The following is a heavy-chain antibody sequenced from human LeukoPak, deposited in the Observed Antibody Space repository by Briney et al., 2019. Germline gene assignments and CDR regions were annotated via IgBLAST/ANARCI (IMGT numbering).Heavy chain of an antibody. Sequence: PSETLSLTCNVSGVSISSSIYDRAWIRQPPGKGLEWIGSIFYSGSAYYSPSLKSRLAIPLDTSKNQFSLKLSSVTAADTAVYYCARIGHGANSHLKWYFDLWGRGTLVTVSS. J-gene: IGHJ2*01. CDR3: ARIGHGANSHLKWYFDL. D-gene: IGHD4-23*01. CDR2: IFYSGSA. CDR1: GVSISSSIYD. V-gene: IGHV4-39*01.